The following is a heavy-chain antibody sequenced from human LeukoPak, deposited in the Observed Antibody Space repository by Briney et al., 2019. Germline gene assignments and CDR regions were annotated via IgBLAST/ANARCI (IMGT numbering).Heavy chain of an antibody. CDR3: AKDFDSPYVYHYMDV. V-gene: IGHV3-30*02. CDR1: GFTFSSYG. J-gene: IGHJ6*03. Sequence: GGSLRLSCAASGFTFSSYGMHWVRQAPGKGLEWVAFIRYDGSNKYYADSVKGRFTISRDNSKNTLYLQMNSLRAEDTAVYYCAKDFDSPYVYHYMDVWGKGTTVTVSS. D-gene: IGHD3-9*01. CDR2: IRYDGSNK.